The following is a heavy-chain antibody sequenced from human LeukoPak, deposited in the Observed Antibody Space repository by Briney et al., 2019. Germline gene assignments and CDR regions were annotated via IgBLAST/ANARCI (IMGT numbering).Heavy chain of an antibody. CDR3: ARLRVVADAYYYYYYYMDV. CDR2: IKQDGSEK. J-gene: IGHJ6*03. D-gene: IGHD2-15*01. CDR1: GFTFSSYW. Sequence: QPGGSLRLSCAASGFTFSSYWMSWVRQAPGKGLEWVANIKQDGSEKYYVDSVKGRFTISRDNAKNSLYLQMNSLRAEDTAVYYCARLRVVADAYYYYYYYMDVWGKGTAVTVSS. V-gene: IGHV3-7*01.